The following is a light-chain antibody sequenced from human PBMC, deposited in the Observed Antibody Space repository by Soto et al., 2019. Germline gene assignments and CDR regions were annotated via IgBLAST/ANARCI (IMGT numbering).Light chain of an antibody. Sequence: AIRMTQSPSSFSASTGDRVTITCRASQGISSYLAWYQQKPGKAPKLLIYAASTLQSGVPSRFSGSGSGTDFTLTISCLQSEDFATYYCQQYYSYPYPFGPGTKLEIK. CDR3: QQYYSYPYP. CDR2: AAS. V-gene: IGKV1-8*01. J-gene: IGKJ2*01. CDR1: QGISSY.